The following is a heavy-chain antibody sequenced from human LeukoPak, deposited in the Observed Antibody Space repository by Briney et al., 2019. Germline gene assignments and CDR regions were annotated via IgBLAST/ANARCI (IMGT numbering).Heavy chain of an antibody. CDR2: ISSSSRYI. V-gene: IGHV3-21*01. Sequence: GGSLRLSCAASGFTFSSYSMTWVRQAPGKGLEWVSSISSSSRYIYYADSVKGRFTISRDNAKNSLYLQMNSLRAEDTAVYYCARESTVDYFDYWGQGTLVTVSS. J-gene: IGHJ4*02. CDR1: GFTFSSYS. CDR3: ARESTVDYFDY. D-gene: IGHD4-11*01.